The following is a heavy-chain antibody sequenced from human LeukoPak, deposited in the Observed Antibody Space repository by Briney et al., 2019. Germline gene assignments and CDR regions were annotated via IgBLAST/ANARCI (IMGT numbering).Heavy chain of an antibody. Sequence: SETLSLTCAVYGGSFSGYYWSWIRQPPGKGLEWIGEINHSGSTNYNPSLKSRVTISVDTSKNQFSLKLSFVTAADTAVYYCARDLAAAGTVDIWGQGTMVTVSS. D-gene: IGHD6-13*01. CDR3: ARDLAAAGTVDI. CDR1: GGSFSGYY. J-gene: IGHJ3*02. CDR2: INHSGST. V-gene: IGHV4-34*01.